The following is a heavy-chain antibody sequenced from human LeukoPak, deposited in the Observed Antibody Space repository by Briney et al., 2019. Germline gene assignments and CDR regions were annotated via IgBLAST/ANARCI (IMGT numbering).Heavy chain of an antibody. Sequence: ASVKVSRKASGYTFTSYDINWERQATGQGLEWMGWMNPNSGNTGYAQKFQGRVTMTRNTSISTAYMELSSLRSEDTAVYYCARGRHIVVVTAIRSVYYFDYWGQGTLVTVSS. D-gene: IGHD2-21*02. CDR3: ARGRHIVVVTAIRSVYYFDY. J-gene: IGHJ4*02. V-gene: IGHV1-8*01. CDR2: MNPNSGNT. CDR1: GYTFTSYD.